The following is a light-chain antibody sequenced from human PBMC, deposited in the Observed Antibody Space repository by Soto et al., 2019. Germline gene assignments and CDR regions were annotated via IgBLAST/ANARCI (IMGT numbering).Light chain of an antibody. Sequence: QSVLTQPPSASGTPGQRVTISCSGGSSNIGSYSVNWYQQLPGTAPKLLIYKNNQRPSGVPARFSGSKSGTSASLAISGLQSEDEGDYYCAAWDDSLNGGVFGGGTKLTVL. CDR3: AAWDDSLNGGV. J-gene: IGLJ2*01. CDR1: SSNIGSYS. V-gene: IGLV1-44*01. CDR2: KNN.